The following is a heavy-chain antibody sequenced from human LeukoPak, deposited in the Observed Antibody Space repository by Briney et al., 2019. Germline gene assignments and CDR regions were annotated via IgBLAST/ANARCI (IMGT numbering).Heavy chain of an antibody. V-gene: IGHV1-3*01. Sequence: ASVKVSCKASGYTFTSYAMHWVRQAPGQRLEWMGWINAGNGNTKYSQKFQGRVTITRDTSASTAYMELSSLRSEDTAVYYCARPGRGVVVPATSLGDAYFQHWGQGTLVTVSS. J-gene: IGHJ1*01. D-gene: IGHD2-2*01. CDR2: INAGNGNT. CDR1: GYTFTSYA. CDR3: ARPGRGVVVPATSLGDAYFQH.